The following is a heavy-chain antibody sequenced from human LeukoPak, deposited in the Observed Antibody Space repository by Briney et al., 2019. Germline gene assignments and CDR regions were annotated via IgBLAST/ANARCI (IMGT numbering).Heavy chain of an antibody. D-gene: IGHD5-24*01. J-gene: IGHJ4*02. CDR3: ARDLQAAGDY. Sequence: ASVKVSCKASGYSFTGYYIHWVRQAPGQGLEWMGWINPDSGGTNYAQKFQGRVTMTRDTSISTVYMELSRLRSDDTAVYYCARDLQAAGDYWGQGTLVTVSS. CDR2: INPDSGGT. CDR1: GYSFTGYY. V-gene: IGHV1-2*02.